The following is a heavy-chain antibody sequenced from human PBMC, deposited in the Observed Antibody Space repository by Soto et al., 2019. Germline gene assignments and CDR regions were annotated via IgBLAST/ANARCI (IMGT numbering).Heavy chain of an antibody. CDR1: GYIFTAYS. Sequence: EASVKVFCKASGYIFTAYSMHWVRQAPGQGLEWMGVVNPSGGSTNYAQKFQGRITMTRDTSTSTVYMDLSSLTSEDTAVYYCAREENCSDGICYSEYFQRWGQGTLVTVSS. V-gene: IGHV1-46*01. CDR3: AREENCSDGICYSEYFQR. CDR2: VNPSGGST. D-gene: IGHD2-15*01. J-gene: IGHJ1*01.